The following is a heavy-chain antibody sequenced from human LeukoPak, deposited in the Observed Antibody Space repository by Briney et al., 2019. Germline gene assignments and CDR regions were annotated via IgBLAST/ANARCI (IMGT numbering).Heavy chain of an antibody. CDR1: GDSISSYC. CDR2: ICYSGDT. D-gene: IGHD4-17*01. CDR3: ARRGTYGDYGYFFDY. J-gene: IGHJ4*02. V-gene: IGHV4-59*08. Sequence: SETLSLTCTVSGDSISSYCWSWIRQPPAKGLEWIGYICYSGDTNHNPSLKSRVTISVDTSKNQFSLKLTSVTAADTAVYYCARRGTYGDYGYFFDYWGQGTLVTVSS.